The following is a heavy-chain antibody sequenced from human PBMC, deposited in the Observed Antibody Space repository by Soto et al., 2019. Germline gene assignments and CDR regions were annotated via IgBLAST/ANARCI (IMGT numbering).Heavy chain of an antibody. CDR2: ISAYNGNT. CDR1: GYTFTSYG. J-gene: IGHJ4*02. CDR3: ARDPPALSGIAAQGVGFDY. Sequence: QVQLVQSGAEVKKPGASVKVSCKASGYTFTSYGITWVRQAPGQGLEWMGWISAYNGNTNYAQKLQGRVTMTTDTSTSTAYMELRSLRSDDTAVYYCARDPPALSGIAAQGVGFDYWGQGTLVTVSS. D-gene: IGHD6-6*01. V-gene: IGHV1-18*01.